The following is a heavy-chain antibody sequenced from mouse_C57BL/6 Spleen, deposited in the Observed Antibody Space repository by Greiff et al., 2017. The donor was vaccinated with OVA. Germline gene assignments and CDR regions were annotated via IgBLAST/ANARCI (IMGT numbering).Heavy chain of an antibody. Sequence: EVQGVESGGGLVKPGGSLKLSCAASGFTFSDYGMHWVRQAPEKGLEWVAYISSGSSTIYYADTVKGRFTISRDNAKNTLFLQMTSLRSEDTAMYYCARQIYYGNYVGAMDYWGQGTSVTVSS. CDR1: GFTFSDYG. CDR3: ARQIYYGNYVGAMDY. D-gene: IGHD2-1*01. CDR2: ISSGSSTI. V-gene: IGHV5-17*01. J-gene: IGHJ4*01.